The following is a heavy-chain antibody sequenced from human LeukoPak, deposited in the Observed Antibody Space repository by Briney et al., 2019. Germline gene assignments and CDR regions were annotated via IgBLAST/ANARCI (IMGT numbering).Heavy chain of an antibody. CDR2: IKQDGSEK. CDR1: GFTFSSYS. V-gene: IGHV3-7*01. D-gene: IGHD6-19*01. CDR3: ASSLAVAAWFDP. Sequence: GGSLRLSCAASGFTFSSYSMNWVRQAPGKGLEWVANIKQDGSEKHYVDSVKGRFTISRDNARKSLYLQMNSLGAEDTAVYYCASSLAVAAWFDPWGQGTLVTVSS. J-gene: IGHJ5*02.